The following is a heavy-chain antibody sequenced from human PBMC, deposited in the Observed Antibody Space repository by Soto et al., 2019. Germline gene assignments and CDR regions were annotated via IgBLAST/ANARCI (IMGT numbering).Heavy chain of an antibody. J-gene: IGHJ4*02. Sequence: PSETLSLTCTVSGGSISSSSYYWGWIRQPPGKGLEWIGSIYYSGSTYYNPSLKSRVTISVDTSKNQFSLKLSSVTAADTAVYYCARQEYPPPAPFDYWGQGTLVTVSS. CDR1: GGSISSSSYY. CDR2: IYYSGST. V-gene: IGHV4-39*01. D-gene: IGHD2-2*01. CDR3: ARQEYPPPAPFDY.